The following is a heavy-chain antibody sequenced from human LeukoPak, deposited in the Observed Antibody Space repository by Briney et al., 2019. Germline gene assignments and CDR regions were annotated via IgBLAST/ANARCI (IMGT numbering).Heavy chain of an antibody. CDR2: IKQDGSEK. CDR1: GFTFSSYW. J-gene: IGHJ5*02. V-gene: IGHV3-7*01. D-gene: IGHD5-24*01. Sequence: GGSLRLSCAASGFTFSSYWMSWVRQAPGKGLEWVANIKQDGSEKYYVDSVKGRFTISRDNAKNSLYLQMNSLRVDDTAVYYCARLGETGYRPGDLWGQGTLATVSS. CDR3: ARLGETGYRPGDL.